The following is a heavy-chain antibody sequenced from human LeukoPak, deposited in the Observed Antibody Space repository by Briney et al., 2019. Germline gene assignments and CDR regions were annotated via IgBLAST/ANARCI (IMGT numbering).Heavy chain of an antibody. J-gene: IGHJ5*02. CDR2: INSDGSST. D-gene: IGHD5-12*01. CDR1: GFIFTDYG. V-gene: IGHV3-74*01. Sequence: GGSLRLSCAASGFIFTDYGMHWVRQAPGKGLVWVSHINSDGSSTNYADSVKGRFTISRDNAKNTVYLQMSSLRVEDTAVYYCVRESYSRFDPWGQGTLVTVSS. CDR3: VRESYSRFDP.